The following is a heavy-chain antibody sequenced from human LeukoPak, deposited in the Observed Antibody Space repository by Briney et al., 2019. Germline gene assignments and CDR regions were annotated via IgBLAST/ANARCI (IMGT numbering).Heavy chain of an antibody. CDR2: VNPNSGHT. J-gene: IGHJ4*02. V-gene: IGHV1-8*01. D-gene: IGHD6-13*01. CDR1: GYTFTSYD. Sequence: ASVKVSCKASGYTFTSYDINWVRQATGQGLEWMGWVNPNSGHTGYAQKFQGRVTMTRNTSITTAYMELSSLTSEDTAVYYCAKDREGSDSSSWYYFDYWGQGTLVTVSS. CDR3: AKDREGSDSSSWYYFDY.